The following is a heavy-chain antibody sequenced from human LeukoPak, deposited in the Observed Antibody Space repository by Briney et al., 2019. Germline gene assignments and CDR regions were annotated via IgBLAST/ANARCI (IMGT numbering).Heavy chain of an antibody. CDR2: VKYDGSTT. CDR3: ARALDWLLFDY. CDR1: GFTFSAYW. Sequence: GGSLRLSCAASGFTFSAYWMHWVRQAPGKGLVWVSRVKYDGSTTTYEDSVKDRCNISTDNAKNILYLQMNSLRVEDTAVYYCARALDWLLFDYWGQGTLVTVSS. V-gene: IGHV3-74*01. D-gene: IGHD3-9*01. J-gene: IGHJ4*02.